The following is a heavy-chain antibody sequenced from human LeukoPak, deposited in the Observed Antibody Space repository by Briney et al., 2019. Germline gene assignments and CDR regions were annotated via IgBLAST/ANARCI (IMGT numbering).Heavy chain of an antibody. Sequence: GGSLRLSCAASGFTFSSYDMNWVRQAPGKGLEWLSYISSSGSSIYYADSVKGRFTISRDNAKSSLYLQMSSLRAEDTAVYYCARGSSWSYDYWGRGTLVTVSS. CDR2: ISSSGSSI. CDR3: ARGSSWSYDY. CDR1: GFTFSSYD. V-gene: IGHV3-48*03. J-gene: IGHJ4*02. D-gene: IGHD6-13*01.